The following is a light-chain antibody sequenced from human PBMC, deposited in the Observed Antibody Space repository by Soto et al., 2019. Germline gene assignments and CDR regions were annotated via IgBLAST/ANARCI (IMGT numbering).Light chain of an antibody. CDR2: KAS. J-gene: IGKJ1*01. Sequence: DLQMTHSPSTLSASVGDRVTSTCXASQTISSWLAWYQQKPGKAPKLLIYKASTLKSGVPSRFSGSGSGTEFTLTISSLQPDDFATYYCQHYNSYSEAFGQGTKVDI. V-gene: IGKV1-5*03. CDR3: QHYNSYSEA. CDR1: QTISSW.